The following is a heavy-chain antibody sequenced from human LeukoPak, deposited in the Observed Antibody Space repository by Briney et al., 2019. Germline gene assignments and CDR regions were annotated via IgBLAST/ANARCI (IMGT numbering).Heavy chain of an antibody. Sequence: PGGSLRLSCAASGFSFSSSAMHWVRPAPGEGLEYVSAITNNGAYTNYANSVTGRFTISRDTSKNTLYLQMGSLRTEETAVYYCAGASPDCFYDYWGQGTLVTVSS. CDR2: ITNNGAYT. J-gene: IGHJ4*02. V-gene: IGHV3-64*01. D-gene: IGHD1-14*01. CDR3: AGASPDCFYDY. CDR1: GFSFSSSA.